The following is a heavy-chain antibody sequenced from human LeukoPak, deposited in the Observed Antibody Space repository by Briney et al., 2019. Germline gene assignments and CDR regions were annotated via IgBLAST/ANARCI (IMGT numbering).Heavy chain of an antibody. CDR3: ARDIVVVPAAEAREHNWFDP. J-gene: IGHJ5*02. Sequence: ASVKVSCKASGYTFTSYYMHWVRQAPGQGLEWMGLINPSGGSTSYAQKFQGRVTMTRDTSTSTVYMELSSLRSEDTAVYYCARDIVVVPAAEAREHNWFDPWGQGTLVTVSS. D-gene: IGHD2-2*01. V-gene: IGHV1-46*01. CDR2: INPSGGST. CDR1: GYTFTSYY.